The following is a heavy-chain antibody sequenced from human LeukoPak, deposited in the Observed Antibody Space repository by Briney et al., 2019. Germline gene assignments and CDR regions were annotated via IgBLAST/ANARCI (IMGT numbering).Heavy chain of an antibody. V-gene: IGHV3-66*01. D-gene: IGHD2-15*01. CDR1: GFTVSSNY. CDR2: LYSGGST. J-gene: IGHJ5*02. Sequence: PGGSLGLSCAASGFTVSSNYMSWVRQAPGKGLEWVSVLYSGGSTYYADSVKGRFTISRDNSRNTLYLQMSSLRAEDTAVYYCARAPPGYCSGGSCSRPLDLWGQGTLVTVSS. CDR3: ARAPPGYCSGGSCSRPLDL.